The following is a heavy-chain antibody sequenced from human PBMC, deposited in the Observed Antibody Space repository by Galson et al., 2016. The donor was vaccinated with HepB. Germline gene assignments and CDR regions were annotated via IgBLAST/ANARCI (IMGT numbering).Heavy chain of an antibody. Sequence: ETLSLTCAISGGSLSTRNWWSWIRQTPGKGLEWIGEIYHTGTTNYNPSLKSRITMSLDKSKNQFSLKLNSVTAADTAVYYCASLGYCSGGDCYSVDWGQGTMVTVSS. CDR3: ASLGYCSGGDCYSVD. CDR1: GGSLSTRNW. CDR2: IYHTGTT. J-gene: IGHJ4*02. V-gene: IGHV4-4*02. D-gene: IGHD2-15*01.